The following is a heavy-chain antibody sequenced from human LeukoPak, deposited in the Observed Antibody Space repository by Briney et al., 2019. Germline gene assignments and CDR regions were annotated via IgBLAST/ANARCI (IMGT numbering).Heavy chain of an antibody. V-gene: IGHV3-48*01. Sequence: GGSLRLSRAASGFTFSSYSMNWVRQAPGKGLEWVSYISSSSSTIYYADSVKGRFTISRDNAKNSLYLQMNSLRAEDTAVYYCARGEYQLLSHYYGMDVWGQGTTVTVSS. CDR2: ISSSSSTI. D-gene: IGHD2-2*01. J-gene: IGHJ6*02. CDR3: ARGEYQLLSHYYGMDV. CDR1: GFTFSSYS.